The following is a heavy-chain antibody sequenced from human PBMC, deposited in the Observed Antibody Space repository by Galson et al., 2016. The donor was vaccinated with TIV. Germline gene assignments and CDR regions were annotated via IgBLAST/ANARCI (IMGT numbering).Heavy chain of an antibody. D-gene: IGHD7-27*01. J-gene: IGHJ5*02. CDR3: ARDIHWGSSDH. CDR1: GFPFTSYW. CDR2: MSGDGSDI. V-gene: IGHV3-74*01. Sequence: YLRLSCAASGFPFTSYWMHWFRQDPRKGLLWVSRMSGDGSDIGYADSVRGRFTISRDNAKNTLYLQMNSLQVDDTDIYYCARDIHWGSSDHWGQGTLVTVSS.